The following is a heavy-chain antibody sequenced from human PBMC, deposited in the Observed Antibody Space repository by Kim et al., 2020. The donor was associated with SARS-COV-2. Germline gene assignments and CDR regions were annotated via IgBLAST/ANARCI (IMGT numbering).Heavy chain of an antibody. CDR1: GFTFSSYS. D-gene: IGHD6-13*01. V-gene: IGHV3-21*01. CDR2: ISSSSSYI. CDR3: ARDFQGRGIAAAGSYWYFDL. Sequence: GGSLRLSCAASGFTFSSYSMNWVRQAPGKGLEWVSSISSSSSYIYYADSVKGRFTISRDNAKNSLYLQMNSLRAEDTAVYYCARDFQGRGIAAAGSYWYFDLWGRGTLVTVSS. J-gene: IGHJ2*01.